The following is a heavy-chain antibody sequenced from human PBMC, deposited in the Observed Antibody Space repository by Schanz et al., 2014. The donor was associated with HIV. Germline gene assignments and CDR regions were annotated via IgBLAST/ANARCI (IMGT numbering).Heavy chain of an antibody. V-gene: IGHV3-30*03. Sequence: QVQLVESGGGVVQPGRSLRLSCVASGFNFNSYGMHWARQAPGKGLEGVAVISYDGTKKHYADSVKGRFTISRDNTKNSLYLQMNSLRAEDTAVYYCARDYHWNWFDPWGQGTLVTVSS. CDR3: ARDYHWNWFDP. D-gene: IGHD1-20*01. CDR1: GFNFNSYG. J-gene: IGHJ5*02. CDR2: ISYDGTKK.